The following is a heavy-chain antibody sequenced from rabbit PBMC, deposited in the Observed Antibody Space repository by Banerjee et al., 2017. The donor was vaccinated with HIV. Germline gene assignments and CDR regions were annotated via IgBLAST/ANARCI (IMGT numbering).Heavy chain of an antibody. J-gene: IGHJ6*01. CDR1: GFDFSSYG. D-gene: IGHD3-1*01. CDR2: IYGGSSGST. V-gene: IGHV1S45*01. Sequence: QEQLVESGGGLVQPGGSLKLSCKASGFDFSSYGVSWVRQAPGKGLEWIACIYGGSSGSTYYASWAKGRFTISKTSSTTVTLQMTSLTAADTATYFCARGGLWSLWGPGTLVTVS. CDR3: ARGGLWSL.